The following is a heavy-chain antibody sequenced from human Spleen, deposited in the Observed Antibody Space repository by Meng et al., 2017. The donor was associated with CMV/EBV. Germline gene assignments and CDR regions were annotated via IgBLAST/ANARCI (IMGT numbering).Heavy chain of an antibody. CDR3: AREGEQWLVLRGEKLDY. D-gene: IGHD6-19*01. CDR1: GFTFSDYA. V-gene: IGHV3-30*04. Sequence: GESLKISCAASGFTFSDYAIHWVRQPPGKGLEWVAIISYDGSVKFYTDSVKGRFTISRDNSKNTLYLQMNGLRSEDTAVYYCAREGEQWLVLRGEKLDYWGQGTLVTVSS. J-gene: IGHJ4*02. CDR2: ISYDGSVK.